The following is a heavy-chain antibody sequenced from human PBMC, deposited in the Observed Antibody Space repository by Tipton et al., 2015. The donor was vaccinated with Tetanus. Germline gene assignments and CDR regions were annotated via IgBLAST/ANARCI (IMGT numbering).Heavy chain of an antibody. V-gene: IGHV3-7*01. Sequence: SLRLSCAASGFIFSGYWMGWVRQAPGKGLEWVANIKEDESEHQYVDSVKGRFTISRDNAQKSLYLQMNSLRAEDTAVYYCAKEGCSRCNGDSRFDIWGQGTKVTVSS. CDR1: GFIFSGYW. J-gene: IGHJ3*02. CDR3: AKEGCSRCNGDSRFDI. CDR2: IKEDESEH. D-gene: IGHD2-15*01.